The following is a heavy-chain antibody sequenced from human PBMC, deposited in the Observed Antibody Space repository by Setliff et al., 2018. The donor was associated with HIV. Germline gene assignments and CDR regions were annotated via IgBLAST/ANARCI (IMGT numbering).Heavy chain of an antibody. J-gene: IGHJ4*02. CDR2: INRDNGGI. CDR3: ARSEGQWLRPEGALCDY. V-gene: IGHV1-2*06. CDR1: GYSFTAYQ. D-gene: IGHD5-12*01. Sequence: ASVKVSCKTFGYSFTAYQMHWLRQAPGQGLEWMGRINRDNGGIDYAQKFQGRVTVTRDTSINTAYMELSSLRYDDTAVYYCARSEGQWLRPEGALCDYWGQGTLVTVSS.